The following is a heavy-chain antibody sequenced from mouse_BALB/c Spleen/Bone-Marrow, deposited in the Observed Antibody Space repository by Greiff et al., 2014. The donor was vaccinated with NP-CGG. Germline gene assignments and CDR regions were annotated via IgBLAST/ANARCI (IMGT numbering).Heavy chain of an antibody. CDR2: IDPASGNT. Sequence: EVQRVESGADLVKPGASDKLSCTTSGFNIKDTFMHWVKQRPEQGLEWIGRIDPASGNTKYDPKFQGKATITADTSSNKVSLQLSGLTSEDTAVYYCAHDAPFTYWGQGTLVTVSA. D-gene: IGHD2-3*01. J-gene: IGHJ3*01. CDR1: GFNIKDTF. V-gene: IGHV14-3*02. CDR3: AHDAPFTY.